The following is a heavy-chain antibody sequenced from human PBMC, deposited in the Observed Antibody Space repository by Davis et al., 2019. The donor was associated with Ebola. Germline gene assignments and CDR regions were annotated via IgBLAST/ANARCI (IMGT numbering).Heavy chain of an antibody. CDR1: GGSFSGYY. Sequence: GSLRLSCAVYGGSFSGYYWSWLRQPPGKGLEWIGEINHSGSTNYNPSLKSRVTISVDTSKNQFSLKLSSVTAADTAVYYCARSTTPNNWFDPWGQGTLVTVSS. CDR2: INHSGST. CDR3: ARSTTPNNWFDP. D-gene: IGHD4-11*01. J-gene: IGHJ5*02. V-gene: IGHV4-34*01.